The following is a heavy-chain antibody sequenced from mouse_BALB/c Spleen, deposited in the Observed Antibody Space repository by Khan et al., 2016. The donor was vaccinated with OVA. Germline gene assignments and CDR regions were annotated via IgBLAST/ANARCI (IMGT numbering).Heavy chain of an antibody. CDR2: INCSGYT. V-gene: IGHV3-2*02. D-gene: IGHD2-4*01. Sequence: EVKLEVSGPGLVKPSQSLYLTCTVTGYSITSYYASYCIRQFPGNKLELMSYINCSGYTSFTPSLKSRISITRDTSKNPFFLQLSSVTTEDTATYYSARKDYYDNDPFAYWGQGTLVTVSA. CDR1: GYSITSYYA. CDR3: ARKDYYDNDPFAY. J-gene: IGHJ3*01.